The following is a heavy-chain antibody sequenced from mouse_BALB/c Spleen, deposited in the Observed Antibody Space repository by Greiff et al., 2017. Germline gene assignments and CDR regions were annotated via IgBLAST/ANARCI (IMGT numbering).Heavy chain of an antibody. V-gene: IGHV2-9-2*01. CDR1: GFSLTSYD. CDR2: IWTGGGT. CDR3: VRNGNSFFDY. D-gene: IGHD2-1*01. J-gene: IGHJ2*01. Sequence: VQRVESGPGLVAPSQSLSITCTVSGFSLTSYDISWIRQPPGKGLEWLGVIWTGGGTNYNSAFMSRLSISKDNSKSQVFLKMNSLQTDDTAIYYCVRNGNSFFDYWGQGTTLTVSS.